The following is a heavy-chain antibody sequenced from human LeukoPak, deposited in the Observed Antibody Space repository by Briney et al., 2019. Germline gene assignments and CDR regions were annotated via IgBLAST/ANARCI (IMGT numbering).Heavy chain of an antibody. CDR2: FYTDGSST. D-gene: IGHD3-22*01. Sequence: GSLRLLCAGSGFPFHSLREQRVRQAPGKGLVWGLPFYTDGSSTSYADSVKGRFTISRDNAKNTLYLQMNSLRAEDTAVYYCARDEYYYDSSGYSWFDPWGQGTLVTVSS. CDR3: ARDEYYYDSSGYSWFDP. CDR1: GFPFHSLR. J-gene: IGHJ5*02. V-gene: IGHV3-74*01.